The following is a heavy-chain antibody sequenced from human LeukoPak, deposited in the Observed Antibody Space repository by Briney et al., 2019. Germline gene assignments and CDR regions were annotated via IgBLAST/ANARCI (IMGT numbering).Heavy chain of an antibody. CDR1: GYTFTGYY. Sequence: ASVKVSCKASGYTFTGYYMHWVRQAPGQGLEWMGRINPNSGGTNYAQKFQGRVTMTRDTSISTAYMELSRLRSDDTAVYYCASLTPPSWELLFRGDAFDIWGQGTMVTVSS. CDR3: ASLTPPSWELLFRGDAFDI. J-gene: IGHJ3*02. D-gene: IGHD1-26*01. CDR2: INPNSGGT. V-gene: IGHV1-2*06.